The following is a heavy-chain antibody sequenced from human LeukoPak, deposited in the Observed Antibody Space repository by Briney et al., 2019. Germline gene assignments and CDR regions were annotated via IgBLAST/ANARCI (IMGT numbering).Heavy chain of an antibody. CDR1: GFTVSRNY. CDR2: IYSGGGT. CDR3: VLAEGDGYNQYYFDY. Sequence: GGSLRLSCAASGFTVSRNYMSWVRQAPGKGLEWVSVIYSGGGTYYADSVRGRFTISRDNSKNTVYFQMNSLRAEDTAVYYCVLAEGDGYNQYYFDYWCQGTLVTVSS. V-gene: IGHV3-66*01. D-gene: IGHD5-24*01. J-gene: IGHJ4*02.